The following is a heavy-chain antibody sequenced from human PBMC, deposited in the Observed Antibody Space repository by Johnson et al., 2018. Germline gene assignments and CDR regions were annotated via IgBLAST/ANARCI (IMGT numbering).Heavy chain of an antibody. J-gene: IGHJ6*02. CDR1: GFTFSSYG. CDR3: AKDTRFYYYGMDV. D-gene: IGHD3-3*01. CDR2: ISYDGSNK. Sequence: QVQLVESGGGVVQPGRSLRLSCAASGFTFSSYGMHWVRQAPGKGLESVAVISYDGSNKYYADSVKGRFTISRDNSKNTLYLQMNSLRAEDTAVYYCAKDTRFYYYGMDVWGQGTTVTVSS. V-gene: IGHV3-30*18.